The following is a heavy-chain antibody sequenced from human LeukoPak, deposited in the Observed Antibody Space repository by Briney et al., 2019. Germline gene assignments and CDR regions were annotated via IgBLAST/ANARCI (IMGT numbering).Heavy chain of an antibody. V-gene: IGHV4-61*02. D-gene: IGHD2-21*02. CDR2: IYTSGST. CDR1: GGSISSGSYY. Sequence: SETLSLTCTVSGGSISSGSYYWSWIRQPAGKGLEWIGRIYTSGSTDYNPSLKSRVTISIDTYKNQFSLNLRSVTAADSAVYYCARDTSLEYFGGDCYPDNWGQGTLVTVSS. CDR3: ARDTSLEYFGGDCYPDN. J-gene: IGHJ4*02.